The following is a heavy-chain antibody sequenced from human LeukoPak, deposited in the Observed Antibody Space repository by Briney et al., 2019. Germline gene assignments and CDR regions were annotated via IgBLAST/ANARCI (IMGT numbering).Heavy chain of an antibody. CDR2: IYYSGST. Sequence: TSETLSLTCTVSGGSISSYYWSWIRQPPGKGLEWIGYIYYSGSTNYNPSLKSRVTISVDTSKNQFSLKLSSVTAADTAVYYCARAPDYSNYGVSYWYFDLWGRGTLVTVSS. D-gene: IGHD4-11*01. CDR3: ARAPDYSNYGVSYWYFDL. CDR1: GGSISSYY. V-gene: IGHV4-59*01. J-gene: IGHJ2*01.